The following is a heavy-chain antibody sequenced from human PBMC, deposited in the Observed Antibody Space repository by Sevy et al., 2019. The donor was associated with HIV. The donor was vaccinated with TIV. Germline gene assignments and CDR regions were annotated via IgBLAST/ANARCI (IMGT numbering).Heavy chain of an antibody. CDR1: GFAVSDNC. V-gene: IGHV3-53*01. CDR2: IFSGGRT. J-gene: IGHJ6*02. CDR3: ARDRVVHNDYIFVAYYYGMDV. D-gene: IGHD4-4*01. Sequence: GGSLRLSCAVSGFAVSDNCMSWVRQSPGKGLEWVSVIFSGGRTSYADSVKGRLTVSSDGSKNTIYLQMDNLRAEDTATYYCARDRVVHNDYIFVAYYYGMDVWGQGTTVTVSS.